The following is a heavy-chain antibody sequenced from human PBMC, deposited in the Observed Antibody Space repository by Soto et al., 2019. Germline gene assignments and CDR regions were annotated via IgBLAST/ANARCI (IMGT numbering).Heavy chain of an antibody. J-gene: IGHJ6*02. CDR2: IYYSGST. CDR3: ARDHVQRWLQLYYYYGMDV. V-gene: IGHV4-31*03. D-gene: IGHD5-12*01. CDR1: GGSISSGGYY. Sequence: SETLSLTCTVSGGSISSGGYYWSWIRQHPGKGLEWIGYIYYSGSTYYNPSLKSRVTISVDTSKNQFSLKLSSVTAADTAVYYCARDHVQRWLQLYYYYGMDVWGQGTTVTVSS.